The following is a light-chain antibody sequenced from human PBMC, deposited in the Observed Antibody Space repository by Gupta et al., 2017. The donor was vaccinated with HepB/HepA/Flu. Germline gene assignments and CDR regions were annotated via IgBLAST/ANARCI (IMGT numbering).Light chain of an antibody. CDR2: EVS. J-gene: IGKJ2*01. CDR1: QSFLHSDGKTY. CDR3: MQSIQPPLT. V-gene: IGKV2D-29*01. Sequence: DLVRTQPPLPLSFPPGQPASISCKSSQSFLHSDGKTYLYWYLQKPGQPPQLLIYEVSTRFSGVPDRFSGSGSGTDFTLNISRVEAEDVGVYYCMQSIQPPLTFGEGTKLEIK.